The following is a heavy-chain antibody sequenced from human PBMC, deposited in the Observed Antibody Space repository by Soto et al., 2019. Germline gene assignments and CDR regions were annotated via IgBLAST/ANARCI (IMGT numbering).Heavy chain of an antibody. J-gene: IGHJ4*02. CDR3: ARHATYYDILSGYYFDY. V-gene: IGHV5-51*01. D-gene: IGHD3-9*01. CDR2: ISPGDSDT. CDR1: GYTFSSYK. Sequence: EVQLVQSGAEVKKPGESLKISCRGSGYTFSSYKIGWVRQVPGKGLEWMGIISPGDSDTKYDQSFQGQVTISADKSISTAYLQWNSLKASDTAIYYCARHATYYDILSGYYFDYWGQGTLVTVSS.